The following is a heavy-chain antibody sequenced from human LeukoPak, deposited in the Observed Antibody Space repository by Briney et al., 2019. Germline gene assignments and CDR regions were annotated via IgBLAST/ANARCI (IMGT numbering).Heavy chain of an antibody. CDR2: ITSDGSST. J-gene: IGHJ4*02. D-gene: IGHD3-10*01. V-gene: IGHV3-74*01. CDR3: AAPGNRVSGPFDF. CDR1: GLTFSSYW. Sequence: GGSLRLSCEASGLTFSSYWMHWVRQVPGKGLVWVSHITSDGSSTTYADSVKGRFTISRDNARNTLYLQMSSLRAEDTAVYFCAAPGNRVSGPFDFWGQGTLVTVSS.